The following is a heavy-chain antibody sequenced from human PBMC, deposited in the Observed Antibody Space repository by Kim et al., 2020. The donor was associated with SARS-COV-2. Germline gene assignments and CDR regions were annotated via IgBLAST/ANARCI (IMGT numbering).Heavy chain of an antibody. V-gene: IGHV3-23*01. CDR3: ARHTNYDILSGYDY. Sequence: GGSLRLSCAAATFNDHAVSWVRQTPGQGLEWVSAISGGGIDTYYADSVRGRFTISRDNSKNTLNLQMNSLRVGDTAIYYCARHTNYDILSGYDYWGQGTPVTVSP. J-gene: IGHJ4*02. D-gene: IGHD3-9*01. CDR1: TFNDHA. CDR2: ISGGGIDT.